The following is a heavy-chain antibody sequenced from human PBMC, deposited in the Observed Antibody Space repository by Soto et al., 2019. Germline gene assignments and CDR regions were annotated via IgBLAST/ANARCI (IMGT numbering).Heavy chain of an antibody. V-gene: IGHV3-30-3*01. CDR2: ISYDGSNK. Sequence: QVQLVESGGGVVQPGRSLRLSCAASGFTFSSCAMHWVRQAPGKGLEWVAVISYDGSNKYYADSVKGRFTISRDNSKNTLYLQMNSLRAEDTAVYYCARDGTYNWNYGVISYYYYYYGMDVWGQGTTVTVSS. J-gene: IGHJ6*02. CDR3: ARDGTYNWNYGVISYYYYYYGMDV. CDR1: GFTFSSCA. D-gene: IGHD1-7*01.